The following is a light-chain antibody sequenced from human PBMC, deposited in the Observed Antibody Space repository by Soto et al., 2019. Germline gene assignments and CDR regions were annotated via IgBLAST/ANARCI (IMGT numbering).Light chain of an antibody. CDR2: EVS. CDR1: SSDVGGYDY. J-gene: IGLJ3*02. CDR3: SSYTSSSTWV. Sequence: QSALTQPASVSGSPGQSITISCTGTSSDVGGYDYVSWFQQHPGKAPKLMISEVSSRPSGVSNRFSGSKSGNTASLTISGLQAEEEADYYCSSYTSSSTWVFGGGTKLTVL. V-gene: IGLV2-14*01.